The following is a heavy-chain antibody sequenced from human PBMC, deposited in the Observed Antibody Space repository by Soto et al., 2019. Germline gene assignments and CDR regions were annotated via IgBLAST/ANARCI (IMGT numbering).Heavy chain of an antibody. D-gene: IGHD3-22*01. CDR3: ARRKGDYYDSSGYHYYFDY. CDR2: INPNSGGT. J-gene: IGHJ4*02. V-gene: IGHV1-2*02. CDR1: GYTFTDYY. Sequence: QVQLVQSGAAVKKPGASVKVSCKASGYTFTDYYVHWVRQAPGQGLEWMGWINPNSGGTKSAQKIQCRVTMTRDTSISTAYMELRRLRSADTAVYYCARRKGDYYDSSGYHYYFDYWGQGTLVTVSS.